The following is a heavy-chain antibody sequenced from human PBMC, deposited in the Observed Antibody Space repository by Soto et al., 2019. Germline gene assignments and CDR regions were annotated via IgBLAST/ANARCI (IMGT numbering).Heavy chain of an antibody. CDR3: ARDQYGSGSYYLPSYYGMDV. CDR2: IYYSGST. D-gene: IGHD3-10*01. V-gene: IGHV4-61*01. J-gene: IGHJ6*01. Sequence: SETLSLTCTVSGGSVSSGSYYWSWIRQPPGKGLEWIGYIYYSGSTNYNPSLKSRVTISVDTSKNQFSLKLSSVTAADTAVYYCARDQYGSGSYYLPSYYGMDVWGQGTTVTVS. CDR1: GGSVSSGSYY.